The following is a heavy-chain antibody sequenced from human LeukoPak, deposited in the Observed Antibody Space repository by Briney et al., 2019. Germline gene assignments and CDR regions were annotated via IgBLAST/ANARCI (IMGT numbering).Heavy chain of an antibody. V-gene: IGHV1-2*02. J-gene: IGHJ4*02. Sequence: ASVKVSCKASGYTFTGYYMHWVRQAPGQGLEWMGWINPNSGGTNYAQKFQGRVTMTRDTSISTAYMELSRLRSDDTAVYYCARDQGKITVGDYYGSGSNDYWGQGTLVTVSS. CDR3: ARDQGKITVGDYYGSGSNDY. CDR1: GYTFTGYY. D-gene: IGHD3-10*01. CDR2: INPNSGGT.